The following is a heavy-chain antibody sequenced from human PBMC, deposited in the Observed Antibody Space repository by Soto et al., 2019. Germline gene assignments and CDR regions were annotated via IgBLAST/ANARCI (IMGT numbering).Heavy chain of an antibody. J-gene: IGHJ3*02. V-gene: IGHV6-1*01. CDR2: TYYRSKWYN. D-gene: IGHD6-13*01. CDR3: ARALPPYLSSWYDVFDI. CDR1: GDSVSSNSAA. Sequence: SQTLSLTCAISGDSVSSNSAAWNWIRQSPSRGLEWLGRTYYRSKWYNDYAVSVQSRITINPDTPKNQISLQMTSVTAEDMAVYYRARALPPYLSSWYDVFDIWGQGTMVTVSS.